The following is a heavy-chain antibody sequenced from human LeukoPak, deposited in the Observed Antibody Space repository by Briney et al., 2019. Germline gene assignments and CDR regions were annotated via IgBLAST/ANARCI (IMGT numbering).Heavy chain of an antibody. J-gene: IGHJ4*02. CDR2: ISTNSSYI. V-gene: IGHV3-21*01. CDR3: ARDFKTQLGRYSPPYHFDY. CDR1: GFSFSSYS. Sequence: SGGSLRLSCAASGFSFSSYSMSWVRQAPGQGLEWVSSISTNSSYIYYADSVKGGFTISRDNAKNSLYLQMNSLTAKDTAVYYCARDFKTQLGRYSPPYHFDYWGQGTLVTVSS. D-gene: IGHD4-11*01.